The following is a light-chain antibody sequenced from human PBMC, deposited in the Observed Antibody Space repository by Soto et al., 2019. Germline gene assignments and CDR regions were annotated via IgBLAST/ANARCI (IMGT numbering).Light chain of an antibody. CDR3: QSYDSRLSGL. V-gene: IGLV1-40*01. CDR1: TSNIGAGYD. Sequence: QSVLTQPPSVSGAPGQRVTISCTGSTSNIGAGYDVHWYQQLPGTAPKLLIYGNNNRPSGVPDRFSGSKSGTSASLAITGLQAEDEADYYCQSYDSRLSGLFGGGTKLTVL. CDR2: GNN. J-gene: IGLJ2*01.